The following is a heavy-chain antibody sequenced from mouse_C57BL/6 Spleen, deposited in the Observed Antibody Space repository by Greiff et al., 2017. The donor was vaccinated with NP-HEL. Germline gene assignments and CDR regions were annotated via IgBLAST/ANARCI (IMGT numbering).Heavy chain of an antibody. V-gene: IGHV3-1*01. Sequence: EVQLQESGPGMVKPSQSLSLTCTVTGYSITSGYDWHWIRHFPGNKLEWMGYISYSGSTNYNPSLKSRISITHDTSKNHFFLKLNSVTTEDTATYYCATTVVANFDYWGQGTTLTVSS. CDR2: ISYSGST. J-gene: IGHJ2*01. CDR1: GYSITSGYD. D-gene: IGHD1-1*01. CDR3: ATTVVANFDY.